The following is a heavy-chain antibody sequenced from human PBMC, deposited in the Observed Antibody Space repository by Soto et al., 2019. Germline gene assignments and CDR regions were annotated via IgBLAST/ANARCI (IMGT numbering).Heavy chain of an antibody. D-gene: IGHD3-16*01. CDR3: AKGLGGNGDYPRGYFDY. V-gene: IGHV3-23*01. J-gene: IGHJ4*02. CDR1: GFTFSSYA. Sequence: EVQLLESGGGLVQPGGSLRLSCAASGFTFSSYAMSWVRQAPGKGLEWVSAISGRGGSTYYADSVKGRFTISRDNSKNTVYLQMNSLRAEDTAVYYCAKGLGGNGDYPRGYFDYWGQGTLVTVSS. CDR2: ISGRGGST.